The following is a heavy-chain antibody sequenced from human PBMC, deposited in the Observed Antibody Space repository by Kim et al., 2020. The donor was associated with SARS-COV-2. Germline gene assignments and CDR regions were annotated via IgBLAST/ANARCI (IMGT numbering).Heavy chain of an antibody. CDR1: GFTFTSYW. CDR2: INSDGSST. J-gene: IGHJ6*02. V-gene: IGHV3-74*01. Sequence: GGSLRLSCAASGFTFTSYWLHWVRQAPGKGPVWVSRINSDGSSTIYADSVKGRFTISRDNAKNTLYLQMNSLRAEDTAVYYCARDNYHAMDVWGQGTTVT. CDR3: ARDNYHAMDV.